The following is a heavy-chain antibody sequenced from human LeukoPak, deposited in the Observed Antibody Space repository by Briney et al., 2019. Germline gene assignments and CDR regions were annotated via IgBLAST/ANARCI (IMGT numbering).Heavy chain of an antibody. D-gene: IGHD3-22*01. Sequence: SETLSLTCTVSGGSISSYYWSWIRQPPGKGLEWIGYIYYSGGTNYNPSLKSRVTISVDTSKNQFSLKLSSVTAADTAVYYCARETYYYGSSGYWPSWYFDLWGRGTLVTVSS. CDR2: IYYSGGT. CDR1: GGSISSYY. CDR3: ARETYYYGSSGYWPSWYFDL. J-gene: IGHJ2*01. V-gene: IGHV4-59*01.